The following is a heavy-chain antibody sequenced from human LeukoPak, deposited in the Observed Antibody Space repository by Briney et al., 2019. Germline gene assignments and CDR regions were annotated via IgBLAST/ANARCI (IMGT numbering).Heavy chain of an antibody. Sequence: SETLSLTCAVYGGSFSGYYWSWIRQPPGKGLEWTGEINHGGSTNYNPSLKSRVTISVDTSKNQFSLKLSSVTAADTAVYYCARGRYDFWSGPNVFDYWGQGTLVTVSS. CDR1: GGSFSGYY. CDR2: INHGGST. V-gene: IGHV4-34*01. CDR3: ARGRYDFWSGPNVFDY. J-gene: IGHJ4*02. D-gene: IGHD3-3*01.